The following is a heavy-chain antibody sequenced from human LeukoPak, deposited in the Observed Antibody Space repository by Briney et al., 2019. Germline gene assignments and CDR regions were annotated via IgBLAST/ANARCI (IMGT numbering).Heavy chain of an antibody. J-gene: IGHJ3*01. CDR2: IYTSGST. Sequence: PSETLSLTCTVSGGSINSYYWTWIRQPAGRGLEWIGRIYTSGSTTYNPSLKSRVTISVDTSKNQFSLKVISVTAADTAVYYCAKDLLGWSSPRWGQGTMVTVSS. CDR3: AKDLLGWSSPR. V-gene: IGHV4-4*07. D-gene: IGHD3-3*01. CDR1: GGSINSYY.